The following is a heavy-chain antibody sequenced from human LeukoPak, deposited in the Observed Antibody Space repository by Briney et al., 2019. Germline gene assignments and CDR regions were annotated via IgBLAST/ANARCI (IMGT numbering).Heavy chain of an antibody. J-gene: IGHJ4*02. D-gene: IGHD2-21*01. CDR1: GFIFFNSA. CDR3: AKGGHRSPFDY. V-gene: IGHV3-23*01. CDR2: ISGFGEST. Sequence: GGSLRLSCEASGFIFFNSAMTWVRQAPGKGLEWVSTISGFGESTYHADSVKGRFTISRDQFESTLYLQMNSLRVEDTAIYYCAKGGHRSPFDYWGQGALVTVSS.